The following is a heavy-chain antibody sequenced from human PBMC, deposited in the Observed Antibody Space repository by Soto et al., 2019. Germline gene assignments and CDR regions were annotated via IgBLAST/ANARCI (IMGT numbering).Heavy chain of an antibody. V-gene: IGHV4-34*01. J-gene: IGHJ6*02. Sequence: SETLSLTCAVYGGSFSGYYWSWIRQPPGKGLEWIGEINHSGSTNYNPSLKSRVTISVDTSKNQFSLKLSSVTAADTAVYYCARGLHYDFWSGYYTRGRNYYYGMDVWGQGTTVT. CDR3: ARGLHYDFWSGYYTRGRNYYYGMDV. D-gene: IGHD3-3*01. CDR1: GGSFSGYY. CDR2: INHSGST.